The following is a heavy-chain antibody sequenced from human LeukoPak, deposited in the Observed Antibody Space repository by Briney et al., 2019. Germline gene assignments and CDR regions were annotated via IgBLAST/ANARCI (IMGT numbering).Heavy chain of an antibody. CDR1: GGSISSGSYY. CDR3: ARAGSSSPYFDY. V-gene: IGHV4-61*02. J-gene: IGHJ4*02. Sequence: SETLSLTCTVSGGSISSGSYYWSWIRQPAGEGLEWIGRIYTSGSTNYNPSLKSRVTISVDTSKNQFSLKLSSVTATDTAVYYCARAGSSSPYFDYWGQGTLVTVSS. CDR2: IYTSGST. D-gene: IGHD6-13*01.